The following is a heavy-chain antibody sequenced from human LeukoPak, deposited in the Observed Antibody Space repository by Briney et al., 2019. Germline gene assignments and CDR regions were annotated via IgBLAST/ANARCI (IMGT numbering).Heavy chain of an antibody. CDR3: ARDRYGDGFAHLDY. Sequence: ASVKVSCKASGNTFTSYAIHWVRQAPGQGLEWMGWITPTDGTNYPQKFQGRVAITWDTSITTAYMDLSRLTSDDTAVYYCARDRYGDGFAHLDYWGQGALVTVSS. V-gene: IGHV1-2*02. J-gene: IGHJ4*02. D-gene: IGHD5-24*01. CDR2: ITPTDGT. CDR1: GNTFTSYA.